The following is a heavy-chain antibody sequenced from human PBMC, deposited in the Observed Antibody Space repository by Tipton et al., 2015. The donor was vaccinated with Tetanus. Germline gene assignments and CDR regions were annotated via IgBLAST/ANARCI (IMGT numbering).Heavy chain of an antibody. J-gene: IGHJ4*02. Sequence: TLSLTCTVSGGSLSRGGYYWTWIRQNPGKGLEWIGDIYFSGSTYYSPSLKSRVTISVDTSKNQFSLRLNSVTAADTAVYYCARDQARGARGWNYFDSWGQGTLVTVSS. D-gene: IGHD6-6*01. CDR3: ARDQARGARGWNYFDS. CDR2: IYFSGST. CDR1: GGSLSRGGYY. V-gene: IGHV4-31*03.